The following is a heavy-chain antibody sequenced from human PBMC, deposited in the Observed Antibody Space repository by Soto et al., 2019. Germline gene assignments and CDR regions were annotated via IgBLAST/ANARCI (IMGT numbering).Heavy chain of an antibody. J-gene: IGHJ5*02. CDR3: ARGPLVPAAIGWFDP. Sequence: PGESLKISCKGSGYSCTSYWISWVRQMPGKGLEWMGRIDPSDSYTNYSPSFQGHVTISAGKSISTAYLQWSSLKASDTAMYYCARGPLVPAAIGWFDPWGQGTLVTVSS. CDR2: IDPSDSYT. V-gene: IGHV5-10-1*01. CDR1: GYSCTSYW. D-gene: IGHD2-2*01.